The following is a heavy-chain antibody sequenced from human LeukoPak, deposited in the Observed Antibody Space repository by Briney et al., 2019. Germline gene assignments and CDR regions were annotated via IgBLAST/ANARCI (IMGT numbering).Heavy chain of an antibody. J-gene: IGHJ4*02. CDR1: GFTFSSYG. CDR3: AKDQGPALPAAMRGTDY. Sequence: GSLRLSCAASGFTFSSYGMHWVRQAPGKGLEWVAVISYDGSNKYYADSVKGRFTISRDNSKNTLYLQMNSLRAEDTAVYYCAKDQGPALPAAMRGTDYWGQGTLVTVSS. CDR2: ISYDGSNK. D-gene: IGHD2-2*01. V-gene: IGHV3-30*18.